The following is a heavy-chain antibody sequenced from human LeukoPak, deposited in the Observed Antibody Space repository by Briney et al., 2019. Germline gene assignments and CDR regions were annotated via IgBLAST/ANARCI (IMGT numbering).Heavy chain of an antibody. CDR1: GGSISSGSYY. CDR2: IYTSGST. J-gene: IGHJ5*02. Sequence: SQTLSLTCTVSGGSISSGSYYWSWIRQPAGKGLEWIGRIYTSGSTNYNPSLKSRVTISVDTSKNQFSLKLSSVTAADTAVYYCAGHPNFLNWFDPWGQGTLVTVSS. V-gene: IGHV4-61*02. D-gene: IGHD1-7*01. CDR3: AGHPNFLNWFDP.